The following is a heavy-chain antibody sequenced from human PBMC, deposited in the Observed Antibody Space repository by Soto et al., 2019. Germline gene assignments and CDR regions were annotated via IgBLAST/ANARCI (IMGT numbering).Heavy chain of an antibody. Sequence: SETLSLTFAVYCGSFSCYYWNWIRQPPGKVLEWIGEIDHSGYTNYNPSLKSRVTISVDTSKDQFSLRLTSVTAADTAVYYCARVRDWFDPWGQGTLVTVSS. CDR3: ARVRDWFDP. J-gene: IGHJ5*02. CDR1: CGSFSCYY. D-gene: IGHD3-3*01. CDR2: IDHSGYT. V-gene: IGHV4-34*01.